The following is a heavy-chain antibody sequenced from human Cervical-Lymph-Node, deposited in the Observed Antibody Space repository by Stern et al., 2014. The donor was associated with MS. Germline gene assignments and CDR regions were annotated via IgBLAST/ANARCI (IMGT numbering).Heavy chain of an antibody. D-gene: IGHD4-17*01. CDR2: IFPSGST. V-gene: IGHV4-59*01. CDR1: GGSINNYF. Sequence: QVQLQESGPGLVKPSETLSLTCTVSGGSINNYFWSWIRQPPGKRLEWIGYIFPSGSTNYNPSLESRVTMSLDTSKNQFSLNLTSVIAADTAIYYCARAPRWWTVTFDFWGQGTLVAVSS. CDR3: ARAPRWWTVTFDF. J-gene: IGHJ4*02.